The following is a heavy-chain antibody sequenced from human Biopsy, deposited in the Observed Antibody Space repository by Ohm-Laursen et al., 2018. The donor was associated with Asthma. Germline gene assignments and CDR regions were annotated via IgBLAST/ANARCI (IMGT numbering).Heavy chain of an antibody. D-gene: IGHD6-19*01. Sequence: SSLRLSCAASGFAFDDFAMHWVRQAPGKGLEWVSSICCNRVSLDYADSVKGRFTISRDNAKNTLYLEMNTLTAKDTALYYCAKVAYRSGYMVFDSWGQGTLVTVSS. V-gene: IGHV3-9*01. CDR2: ICCNRVSL. CDR1: GFAFDDFA. J-gene: IGHJ4*02. CDR3: AKVAYRSGYMVFDS.